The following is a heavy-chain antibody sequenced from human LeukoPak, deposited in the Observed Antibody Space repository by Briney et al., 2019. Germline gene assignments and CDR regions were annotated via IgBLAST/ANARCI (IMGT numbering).Heavy chain of an antibody. V-gene: IGHV1-18*01. CDR3: ARDEPLMGELRALDYYYYGMDV. CDR2: ISAYNGNT. D-gene: IGHD3-16*01. CDR1: GYTFTSYG. J-gene: IGHJ6*02. Sequence: ASVKVSCTASGYTFTSYGISWVRQAPGQGLEWMGWISAYNGNTNYAQKLQGRVTMTTDTSTSTAYMELRSLRSDDTAVYYCARDEPLMGELRALDYYYYGMDVWGQGTTVTVSS.